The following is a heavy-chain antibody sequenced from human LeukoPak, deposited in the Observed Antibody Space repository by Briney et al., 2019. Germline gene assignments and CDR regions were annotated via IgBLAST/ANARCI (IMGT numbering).Heavy chain of an antibody. CDR3: ARIGEYVSNYYYYMDV. CDR2: INHSGST. J-gene: IGHJ6*03. D-gene: IGHD3-10*01. Sequence: SETLSLTCAVYGGSFSGYYWSWIRQPPGKGLEWIGEINHSGSTNYNPSLKSRVTISVDTSKNQFSLKLSSATAADTAVYYCARIGEYVSNYYYYMDVWGKGTTVTVSS. V-gene: IGHV4-34*01. CDR1: GGSFSGYY.